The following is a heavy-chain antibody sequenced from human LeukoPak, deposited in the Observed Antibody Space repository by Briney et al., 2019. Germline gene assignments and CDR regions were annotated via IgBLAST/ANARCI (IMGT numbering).Heavy chain of an antibody. CDR1: GYTFTSYG. D-gene: IGHD3-9*01. CDR2: ISAYNGNA. J-gene: IGHJ5*02. Sequence: ASVKVSCKASGYTFTSYGISWVRQAPGQGLEWMGWISAYNGNANYAQKLQGRVTMTTDTSTSTAYMELRSLRSDDTAVYYCAREWWGYDVLTGDNWFDPWGQGTLVTVSS. V-gene: IGHV1-18*01. CDR3: AREWWGYDVLTGDNWFDP.